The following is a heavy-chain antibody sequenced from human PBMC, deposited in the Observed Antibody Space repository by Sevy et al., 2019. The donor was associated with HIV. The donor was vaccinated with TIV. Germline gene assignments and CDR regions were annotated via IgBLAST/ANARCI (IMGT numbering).Heavy chain of an antibody. CDR3: ASPLPYSNAPEADY. J-gene: IGHJ4*02. V-gene: IGHV7-4-1*02. CDR1: GYNIKNYA. CDR2: INTNTGNP. D-gene: IGHD5-18*01. Sequence: ASVKVSCKASGYNIKNYAINWVRQAPGQGLEWMGWINTNTGNPTYAQAFKGRFVFSLDTSDSTAYLQITSLEAEDTAIYFCASPLPYSNAPEADYWGQGTLVTVSS.